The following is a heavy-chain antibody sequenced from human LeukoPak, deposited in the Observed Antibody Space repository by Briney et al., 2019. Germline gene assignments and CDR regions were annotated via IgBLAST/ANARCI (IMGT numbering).Heavy chain of an antibody. Sequence: PGGSLRLSCAASGFTVSANYMSWVRQAPGKGLEWVSVIYTGGRTYYADSVKGRFTISRDNSKNTLYLQMNSLRAEDTAVYYCASGGSGWFSDDWGQGTLVTVSS. J-gene: IGHJ4*02. CDR1: GFTVSANY. CDR2: IYTGGRT. V-gene: IGHV3-66*01. CDR3: ASGGSGWFSDD. D-gene: IGHD6-19*01.